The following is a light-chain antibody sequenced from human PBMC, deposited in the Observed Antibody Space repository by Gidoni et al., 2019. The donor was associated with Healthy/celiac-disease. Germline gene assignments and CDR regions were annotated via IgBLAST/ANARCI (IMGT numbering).Light chain of an antibody. V-gene: IGLV2-14*01. CDR1: SSDVGGYNY. Sequence: QSALTQPASVSGSPGQSITISCTGTSSDVGGYNYVSWYQQHPGTAPKLMIYEVSNRPSGVSNRFSGSKSGTTASLTISGLQAEDEADYYCSSYTSSSTLEVFGGGTKLTVL. CDR2: EVS. CDR3: SSYTSSSTLEV. J-gene: IGLJ2*01.